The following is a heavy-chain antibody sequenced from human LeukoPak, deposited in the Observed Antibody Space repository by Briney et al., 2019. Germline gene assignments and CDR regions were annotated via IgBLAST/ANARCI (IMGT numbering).Heavy chain of an antibody. Sequence: SETLSLTCTVSGGSISSSSYYWGWIRQPPGKGLEWIGRIYYSGSTYYNPSLKSRVTISVDTSKNQFSLKLSSVTAADTAVYYCARQSGFVTIFGVVNDAFDIWGQGTMVTVSS. D-gene: IGHD3-3*01. CDR1: GGSISSSSYY. V-gene: IGHV4-39*01. J-gene: IGHJ3*02. CDR2: IYYSGST. CDR3: ARQSGFVTIFGVVNDAFDI.